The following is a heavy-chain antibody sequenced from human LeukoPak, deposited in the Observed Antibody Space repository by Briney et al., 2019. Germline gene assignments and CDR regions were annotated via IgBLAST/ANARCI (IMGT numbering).Heavy chain of an antibody. Sequence: ASVKVSCKGSGYTLTELSMHWLGQAPGKGLEGVGGFDHEDGETIYAPKFKGRLTTTEATSTDTAYLELSSLTSEDTAVYYCATEVATVHNWFDPWGQGTLVTVSS. CDR3: ATEVATVHNWFDP. J-gene: IGHJ5*02. CDR2: FDHEDGET. V-gene: IGHV1-24*01. CDR1: GYTLTELS. D-gene: IGHD5-12*01.